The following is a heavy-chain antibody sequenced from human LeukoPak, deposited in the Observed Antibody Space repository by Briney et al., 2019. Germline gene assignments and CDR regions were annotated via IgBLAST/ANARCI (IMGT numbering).Heavy chain of an antibody. D-gene: IGHD6-19*01. Sequence: GGSLRLSCAASGFTFSSYAMSWVRQAPGKGLEWVSAISGSGGSTYHADSVKGRFTISRDNSKNTLYLQMNSLRAEDTAVYYCAKDIAVAGYYFDYWGQGTLVTVSS. CDR1: GFTFSSYA. V-gene: IGHV3-23*01. CDR3: AKDIAVAGYYFDY. J-gene: IGHJ4*02. CDR2: ISGSGGST.